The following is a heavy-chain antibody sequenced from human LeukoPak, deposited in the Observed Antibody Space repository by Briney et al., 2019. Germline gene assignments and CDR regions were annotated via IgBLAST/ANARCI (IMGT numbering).Heavy chain of an antibody. CDR3: ATSTVTTGDLDY. D-gene: IGHD4-17*01. CDR1: GGSISSNNW. CDR2: ISHSGST. J-gene: IGHJ4*02. V-gene: IGHV4-4*02. Sequence: PSETLSLTCAVSGGSISSNNWWTWVRQPPGKGLEWIGEISHSGSTNYNPSLKSRATISVDKSKNQFSLKLSSVTAADTAVYYCATSTVTTGDLDYWGQGTLVTVSS.